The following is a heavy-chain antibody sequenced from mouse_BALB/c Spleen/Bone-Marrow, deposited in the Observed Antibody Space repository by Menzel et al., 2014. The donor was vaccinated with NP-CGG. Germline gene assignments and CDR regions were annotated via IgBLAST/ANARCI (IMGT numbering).Heavy chain of an antibody. Sequence: EVKVVESGPELVKPGASVKMSCKASGYTFSSYIMHWVKQKPGQGLEWIGYINPYNDGTNYNEKFKGKATLTSDKSSSTAYMELSSLTSEDSAVYYCAAGRDYFDYWGQGTTLTVSS. CDR3: AAGRDYFDY. CDR2: INPYNDGT. CDR1: GYTFSSYI. D-gene: IGHD4-1*01. V-gene: IGHV1-14*01. J-gene: IGHJ2*01.